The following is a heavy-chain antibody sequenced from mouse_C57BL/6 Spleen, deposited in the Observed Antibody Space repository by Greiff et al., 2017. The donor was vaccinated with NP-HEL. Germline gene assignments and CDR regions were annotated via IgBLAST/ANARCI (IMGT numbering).Heavy chain of an antibody. V-gene: IGHV1-50*01. D-gene: IGHD4-1*01. CDR1: GYTFTSYW. Sequence: QVQLQQPGAELVKPGASVKLSCKASGYTFTSYWMQWVKQRPGQGLEWIGEIDPSDSYTNYNQKFKGKATLTVDTSSSTAYMQLSSLTSEDSAVYYCARQTNWDRYFDVWGTGTTVTVSS. J-gene: IGHJ1*03. CDR3: ARQTNWDRYFDV. CDR2: IDPSDSYT.